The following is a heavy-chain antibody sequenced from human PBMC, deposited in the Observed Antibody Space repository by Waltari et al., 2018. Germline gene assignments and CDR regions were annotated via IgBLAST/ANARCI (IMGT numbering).Heavy chain of an antibody. CDR3: RGRPYGATGYYFDY. CDR2: INHSGST. D-gene: IGHD4-17*01. Sequence: QVQLQQCGAGLLKPSETLSLTCAVYGGSFSVYYWSRIHQPPGKGLEWIGEINHSGSTNYNPSLKSRVTISVDTSKNQFSLKLSSVTAADTAVYYCRGRPYGATGYYFDYWGQGTLVTVSS. V-gene: IGHV4-34*01. CDR1: GGSFSVYY. J-gene: IGHJ4*02.